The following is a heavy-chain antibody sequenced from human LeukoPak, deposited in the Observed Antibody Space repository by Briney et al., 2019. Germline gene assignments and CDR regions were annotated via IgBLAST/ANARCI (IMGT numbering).Heavy chain of an antibody. D-gene: IGHD6-13*01. CDR1: GFTVSSNH. Sequence: GGSLRLSCAASGFTVSSNHMSWVRQAPGKGLEWVSVIYSGGSTYYADSVKGRFTISRDNSKNLVYLQMNSLRAEDTAVYYCARVPAPDFTGWFDPWGQGTLVPVSS. CDR3: ARVPAPDFTGWFDP. V-gene: IGHV3-53*01. J-gene: IGHJ5*02. CDR2: IYSGGST.